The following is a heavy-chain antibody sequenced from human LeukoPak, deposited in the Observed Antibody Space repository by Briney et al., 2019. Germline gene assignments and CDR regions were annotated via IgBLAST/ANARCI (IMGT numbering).Heavy chain of an antibody. V-gene: IGHV3-9*03. D-gene: IGHD3-22*01. CDR3: AKGTMIVVAVGDYFDY. Sequence: PGRSLRLSCAASGFTLDDYAMHWVRQAPGKGLEWVSGISWNSVNIGYADSVKGRFTISRDNAKNSQYLQMNSLRAEDMALYYCAKGTMIVVAVGDYFDYWGQGTLVTVSS. J-gene: IGHJ4*02. CDR1: GFTLDDYA. CDR2: ISWNSVNI.